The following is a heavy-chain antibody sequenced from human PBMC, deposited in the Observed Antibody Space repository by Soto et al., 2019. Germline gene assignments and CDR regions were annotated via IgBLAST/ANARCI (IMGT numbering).Heavy chain of an antibody. Sequence: GGSLRLSCAASGSTFSSYEMNWVRQAPGKGLEWVSYISSSGSTIYYADSVKGRFTISRDNAKNSLYLQMNSLRAEDTAVYYCARVVYDFWSGPKPIDYWGQGTLVTVSS. CDR3: ARVVYDFWSGPKPIDY. D-gene: IGHD3-3*01. J-gene: IGHJ4*02. CDR1: GSTFSSYE. V-gene: IGHV3-48*03. CDR2: ISSSGSTI.